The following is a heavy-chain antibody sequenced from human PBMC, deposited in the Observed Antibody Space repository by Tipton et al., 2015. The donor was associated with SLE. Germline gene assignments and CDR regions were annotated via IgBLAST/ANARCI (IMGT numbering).Heavy chain of an antibody. J-gene: IGHJ4*02. D-gene: IGHD3-22*01. Sequence: SLRLSCSASGFTFSSYAMSWVRQAPGKGLEWVSAISDSGSDTYYADSVKGRFTISRDNSKNTLYLQMNSLRAEDTAVYFCAKDSPPVEHSSLYYFDYWGQGTLVTVSS. CDR2: ISDSGSDT. CDR1: GFTFSSYA. CDR3: AKDSPPVEHSSLYYFDY. V-gene: IGHV3-23*01.